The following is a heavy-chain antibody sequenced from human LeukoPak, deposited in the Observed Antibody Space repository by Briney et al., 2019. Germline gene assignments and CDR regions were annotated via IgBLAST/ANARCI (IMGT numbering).Heavy chain of an antibody. D-gene: IGHD2-15*01. Sequence: ASVKVSFKASGYTFTGYYMHWVRQAPGQGLEWMGWINPNSGGTNYAQKFQGRVTMTRDTSISTAYMELSRLRSDDTAVYYCAREDIVVVVAAGSFDYWGQGTLVTVSS. J-gene: IGHJ4*02. CDR2: INPNSGGT. CDR1: GYTFTGYY. CDR3: AREDIVVVVAAGSFDY. V-gene: IGHV1-2*02.